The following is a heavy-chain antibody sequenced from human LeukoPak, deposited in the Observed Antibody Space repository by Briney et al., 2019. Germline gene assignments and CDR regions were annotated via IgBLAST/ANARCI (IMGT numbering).Heavy chain of an antibody. CDR3: ARDAGHFGSTSPQELGY. Sequence: PGGSLRLSCAASGFTFSSYSMNWVRQAPGKGLEWVSSISSSSSYIYYADSVKGRFTISRDNAKNSLYLQMNSLRAEDTAVYYCARDAGHFGSTSPQELGYWGQGTLVTVSS. CDR1: GFTFSSYS. D-gene: IGHD2-2*01. J-gene: IGHJ4*02. CDR2: ISSSSSYI. V-gene: IGHV3-21*01.